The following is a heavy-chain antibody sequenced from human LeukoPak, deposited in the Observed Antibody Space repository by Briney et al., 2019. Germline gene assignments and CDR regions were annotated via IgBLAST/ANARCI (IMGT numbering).Heavy chain of an antibody. J-gene: IGHJ4*02. CDR3: ARYEKSYQAVY. CDR2: ISSSGSTI. D-gene: IGHD1-26*01. Sequence: GGSLRLPCAASGFTFSSYEMNWVRQAPGKGLEWVSYISSSGSTIYYADSVKGRFTISRDNAKNSLYLQMNSLRAEDTAVYYCARYEKSYQAVYWGQGTLVTVSS. V-gene: IGHV3-48*03. CDR1: GFTFSSYE.